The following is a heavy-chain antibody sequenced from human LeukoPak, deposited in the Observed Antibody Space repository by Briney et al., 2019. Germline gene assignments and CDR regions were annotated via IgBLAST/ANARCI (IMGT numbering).Heavy chain of an antibody. J-gene: IGHJ4*02. D-gene: IGHD3-10*01. Sequence: ASGKVSCKASGGTFSSYAISWVRQAPGQGLEWRGGIIPIFGTANYAQKFQGRVTITADESTSTAYMELSSLRSEDTAVYYCAGYYYGSGGSFDYWGQGTLVTVSS. V-gene: IGHV1-69*13. CDR3: AGYYYGSGGSFDY. CDR2: IIPIFGTA. CDR1: GGTFSSYA.